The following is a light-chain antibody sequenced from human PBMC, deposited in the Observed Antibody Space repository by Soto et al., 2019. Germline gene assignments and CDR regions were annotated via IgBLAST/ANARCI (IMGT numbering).Light chain of an antibody. CDR1: ERLSSVY. CDR2: DAS. V-gene: IGKV3-11*01. J-gene: IGKJ5*01. CDR3: QQRSDWPPIT. Sequence: EIVLTQSPGTLSLSPGERATLSCRASERLSSVYLAWYQQKPGQAPRLLIYDASNRATGIPARFSGSGSGTDFTLTISSLEPEDFAVYYCQQRSDWPPITFGQGT.